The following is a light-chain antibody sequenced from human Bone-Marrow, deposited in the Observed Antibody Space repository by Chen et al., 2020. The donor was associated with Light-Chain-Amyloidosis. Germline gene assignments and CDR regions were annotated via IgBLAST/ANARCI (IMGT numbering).Light chain of an antibody. J-gene: IGLJ2*01. CDR2: RDT. V-gene: IGLV3-25*03. Sequence: SYELTQPPSVSVSPGQTARLTCSGDDLPTKYAYWYQQKPGQAPVLVIHRDTERPSGISERFSGSSSWTTATLTISGVQAEDEADYHCQAAYSSGTYEVIFGGGTKLTVL. CDR1: DLPTKY. CDR3: QAAYSSGTYEVI.